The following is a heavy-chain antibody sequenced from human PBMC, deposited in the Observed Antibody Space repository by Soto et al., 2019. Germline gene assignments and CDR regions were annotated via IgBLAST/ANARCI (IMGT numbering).Heavy chain of an antibody. J-gene: IGHJ4*02. Sequence: EVHLVESGGGLVQPGRSLRLSCAASGFTFDDYAMHWVRQAPGKGLEWVSGISWNSGSIGYADSVKGRFTISRDNAKNSLYLQMNSLRAEDTALYYCAKMGEVVAATSYFDYWGQGTLVTVSS. CDR1: GFTFDDYA. CDR2: ISWNSGSI. V-gene: IGHV3-9*01. D-gene: IGHD2-15*01. CDR3: AKMGEVVAATSYFDY.